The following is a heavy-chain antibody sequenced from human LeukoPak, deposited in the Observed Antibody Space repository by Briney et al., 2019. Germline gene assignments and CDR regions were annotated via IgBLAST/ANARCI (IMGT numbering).Heavy chain of an antibody. V-gene: IGHV4-61*01. Sequence: PSETLPLTCTVSGGSISSGSYYWSWIRQPPGKGLGWIGYIYYSGSTNYNPSLKSRVTISVDTSKNQFSLKLSSVTAADTAVYYCARGYCSSTSCSHFDYWGQGTLVTVSS. CDR2: IYYSGST. CDR3: ARGYCSSTSCSHFDY. D-gene: IGHD2-2*01. J-gene: IGHJ4*02. CDR1: GGSISSGSYY.